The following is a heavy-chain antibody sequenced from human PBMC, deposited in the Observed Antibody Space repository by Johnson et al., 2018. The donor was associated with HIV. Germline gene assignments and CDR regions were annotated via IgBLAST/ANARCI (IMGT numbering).Heavy chain of an antibody. V-gene: IGHV3-43*01. J-gene: IGHJ3*01. CDR1: GFTFDDYT. CDR2: ISWDGGST. CDR3: ASVNSGAFNF. Sequence: LLVESGGGVVQPGRSLRLSCAASGFTFDDYTMHWVRQAPGKGLEWVSLISWDGGSTYYADSVKGRFTISRDNSKNSLYLQMNSLRTEDTALYYCASVNSGAFNFWGQGTMVTVSS. D-gene: IGHD3-10*01.